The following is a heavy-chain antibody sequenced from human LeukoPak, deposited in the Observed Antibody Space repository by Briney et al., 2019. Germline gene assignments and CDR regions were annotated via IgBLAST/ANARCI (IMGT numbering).Heavy chain of an antibody. D-gene: IGHD1-20*01. V-gene: IGHV1-69*13. CDR1: GGTFSSYA. CDR2: IIPIFGTA. J-gene: IGHJ4*02. Sequence: SVKVSCKASGGTFSSYAISWVRQAPGQGLEWMGGIIPIFGTANYAQKFQGRVTITADESTSTAYMELSSLRPEDTAVYYCARAEYNWNDEFSYWGQGTLVTVSS. CDR3: ARAEYNWNDEFSY.